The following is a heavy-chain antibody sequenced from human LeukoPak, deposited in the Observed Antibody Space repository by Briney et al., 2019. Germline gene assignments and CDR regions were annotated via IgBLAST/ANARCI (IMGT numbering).Heavy chain of an antibody. CDR3: ARETRLHSGSYSNDAFDI. D-gene: IGHD1-26*01. CDR2: ISYSGST. CDR1: GGSISSYY. V-gene: IGHV4-59*01. Sequence: PSETLSLTCTVSGGSISSYYWSWIRQPPGKGLEWIGYISYSGSTDYNPSLKSRDTISLDTSKNQFSLRLSSVTAADTAVYYCARETRLHSGSYSNDAFDIWGQGTMVTVSS. J-gene: IGHJ3*02.